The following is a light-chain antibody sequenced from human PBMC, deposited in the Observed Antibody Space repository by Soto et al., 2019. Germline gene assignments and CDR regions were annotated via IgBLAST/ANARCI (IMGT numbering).Light chain of an antibody. CDR1: SSDVGGYNY. Sequence: QSALTKPASVSGSPGQSITISCTGTSSDVGGYNYVSWYLQHPGKAPKLMIYEVSNRPSGVSNRFSGSKSGNTASLTISGLQAEDDAVYYWRSYTTSRAHWVFGGGTKLTVL. V-gene: IGLV2-14*01. CDR3: RSYTTSRAHWV. CDR2: EVS. J-gene: IGLJ3*02.